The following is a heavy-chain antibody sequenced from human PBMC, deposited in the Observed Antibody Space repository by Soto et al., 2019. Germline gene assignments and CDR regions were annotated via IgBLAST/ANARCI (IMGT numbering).Heavy chain of an antibody. CDR1: GYTFTGYY. D-gene: IGHD3-10*01. CDR2: INPNSGGT. CDR3: AREKKVRHWFDP. Sequence: ASVKVSCKASGYTFTGYYMHWVRQAPGQGLEWMGWINPNSGGTNYAQKFQGWVIMTRDTSISTAYMELSRLRSDDTAVYYCAREKKVRHWFDPWGQGTLVTVSS. V-gene: IGHV1-2*04. J-gene: IGHJ5*02.